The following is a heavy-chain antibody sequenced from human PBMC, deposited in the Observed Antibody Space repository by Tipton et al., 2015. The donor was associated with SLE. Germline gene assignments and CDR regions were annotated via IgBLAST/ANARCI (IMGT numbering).Heavy chain of an antibody. V-gene: IGHV1-8*01. CDR1: GYTFTSYD. Sequence: QVQLVQSGAEVKKPGASVKVSCKASGYTFTSYDITWVRQATGQGLEWMGWMDPSSDNTGYAQKFQGRVTMTKNTSISTAYLELSSLRSEDTAVYYCARDGSSGDDGFDMWGQGTMVTVSS. D-gene: IGHD3-22*01. CDR3: ARDGSSGDDGFDM. J-gene: IGHJ3*02. CDR2: MDPSSDNT.